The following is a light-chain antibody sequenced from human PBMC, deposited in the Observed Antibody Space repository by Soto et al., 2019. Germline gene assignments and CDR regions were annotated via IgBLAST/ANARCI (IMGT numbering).Light chain of an antibody. CDR2: DAS. CDR1: QSVSSY. V-gene: IGKV3-11*01. CDR3: QQRSNWPPT. Sequence: EIVLTQSPATLSLSPGERATLSCRASQSVSSYLAWYQQKPGQAPRLLIYDASNRATGIPARFSGSGSGTDFTLTISSLETEDFAVYYCQQRSNWPPTFGQGTKLEFK. J-gene: IGKJ2*01.